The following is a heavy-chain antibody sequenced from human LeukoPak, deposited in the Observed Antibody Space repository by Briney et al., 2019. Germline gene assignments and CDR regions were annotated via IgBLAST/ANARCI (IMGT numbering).Heavy chain of an antibody. J-gene: IGHJ5*02. CDR1: GFTFSSYG. D-gene: IGHD7-27*01. CDR3: AREGGNWGYNWFDP. Sequence: HPGGSLRLSCAASGFTFSSYGMHWVRQAPGKGLEWVAFIRYDGSNKYYADSVKGRFTISRDNSKNTLYLQMNSLRAEDTAVYYCAREGGNWGYNWFDPWGQGTLVTVSS. V-gene: IGHV3-30*02. CDR2: IRYDGSNK.